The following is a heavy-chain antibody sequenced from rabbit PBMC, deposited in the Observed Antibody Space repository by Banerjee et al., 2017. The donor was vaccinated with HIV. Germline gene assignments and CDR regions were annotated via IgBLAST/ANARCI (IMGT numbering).Heavy chain of an antibody. CDR3: ARDLASVVGWNFSL. CDR1: GFSFSNKAV. D-gene: IGHD3-1*01. V-gene: IGHV1S45*01. CDR2: INAITGKA. Sequence: QQRLVESGGGLVKPGASLTLTCKASGFSFSNKAVMCWVRQAPGKGLDWIACINAITGKAVYASWAKGRITFSKTSSTTVTLQMTSLTAADTATYFCARDLASVVGWNFSLWGPGTLVTVS. J-gene: IGHJ4*01.